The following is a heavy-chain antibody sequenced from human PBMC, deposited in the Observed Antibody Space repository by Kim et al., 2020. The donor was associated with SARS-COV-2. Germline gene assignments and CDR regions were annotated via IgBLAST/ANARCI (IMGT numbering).Heavy chain of an antibody. J-gene: IGHJ6*02. CDR3: ARDRGGSSFYYYYYGMDV. Sequence: KGRITISRDNAKNSLYLQMNSLRAEDTAVYYCARDRGGSSFYYYYYGMDVWGQGTTVTVSS. V-gene: IGHV3-11*06. D-gene: IGHD6-6*01.